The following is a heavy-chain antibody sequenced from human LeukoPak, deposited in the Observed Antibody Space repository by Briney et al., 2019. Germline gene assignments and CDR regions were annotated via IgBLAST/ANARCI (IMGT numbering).Heavy chain of an antibody. CDR3: ARDQISYNYMDV. CDR1: GGSISSSSYY. CDR2: TYYSGST. V-gene: IGHV4-39*07. D-gene: IGHD2-2*02. J-gene: IGHJ6*03. Sequence: SETLSLTCTVSGGSISSSSYYWGWIRQPPGKGLEWIGSTYYSGSTYYNPSLKSRVTISVDTSKNQFSLKLSSVTAADTAVYYCARDQISYNYMDVWGKGTTVTVSS.